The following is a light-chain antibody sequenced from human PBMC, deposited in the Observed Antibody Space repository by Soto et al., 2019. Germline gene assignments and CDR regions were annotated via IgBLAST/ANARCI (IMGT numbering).Light chain of an antibody. CDR1: QDISNY. Sequence: DIQMTQSPSSLSASVGDRVTITCQASQDISNYVNWYQQKPGKAPKLLIYGASNLETGVPSRFSGSGSGTDFSFTISSLQPEDIATYVCQQYDNLPLTFGGGTKVEIK. CDR2: GAS. V-gene: IGKV1-33*01. CDR3: QQYDNLPLT. J-gene: IGKJ4*01.